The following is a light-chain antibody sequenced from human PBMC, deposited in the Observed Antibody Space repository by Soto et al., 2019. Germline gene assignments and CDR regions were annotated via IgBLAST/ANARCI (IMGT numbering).Light chain of an antibody. CDR2: DAS. CDR3: QQANDWPPT. Sequence: RVMTQSSVSLSVSPGERVTLSCRASQPISNNLAWYQQKPGQAPMLLIFDASTMATGIPDRLSGSGSGTESTLTISSLQSEDFATYYCQQANDWPPTFGQGT. V-gene: IGKV3-15*01. CDR1: QPISNN. J-gene: IGKJ1*01.